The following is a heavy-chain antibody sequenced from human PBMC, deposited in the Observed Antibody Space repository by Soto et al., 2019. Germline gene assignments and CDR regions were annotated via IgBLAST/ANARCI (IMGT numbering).Heavy chain of an antibody. V-gene: IGHV3-48*01. CDR2: IGIGSSTT. CDR3: ARDQLYYNDISGRPLNAFDV. D-gene: IGHD3-22*01. CDR1: GFIFSGSA. J-gene: IGHJ3*01. Sequence: GGSLRLSCAASGFIFSGSAMHWVRQAPGKGLEWVSYIGIGSSTTYYADSVKGRFTISRDNAKNSLYLQMNSLRAEDTAVYYCARDQLYYNDISGRPLNAFDVWGQGTMVTVSS.